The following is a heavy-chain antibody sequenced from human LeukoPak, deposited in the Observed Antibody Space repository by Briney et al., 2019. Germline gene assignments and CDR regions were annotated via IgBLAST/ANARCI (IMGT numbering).Heavy chain of an antibody. J-gene: IGHJ4*02. V-gene: IGHV3-23*01. CDR2: TSGSGGST. CDR1: GFTFNSYA. Sequence: GGSLTLPCAASGFTFNSYAMIWVRRAPGKGLEWLSATSGSGGSTYYADSVKARFTISRDNSKNTLYLQMNSVRAEDTAVYYCAKARIEGWGQGTLVTVSS. D-gene: IGHD3-3*02. CDR3: AKARIEG.